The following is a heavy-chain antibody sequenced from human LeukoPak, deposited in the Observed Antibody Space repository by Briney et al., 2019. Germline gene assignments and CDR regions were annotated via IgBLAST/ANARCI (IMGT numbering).Heavy chain of an antibody. D-gene: IGHD2-15*01. CDR3: VRETGWPFDF. V-gene: IGHV3-11*06. Sequence: GGSLRLSCAATGFSFRDRYMSWIRQAPGKGMEWVAYISPNSDNIHYADSVKGRFTISRDNAKNSLFLQVNSLRAEDTAVYYRVRETGWPFDFWGQGTLVTVSS. CDR1: GFSFRDRY. CDR2: ISPNSDNI. J-gene: IGHJ4*02.